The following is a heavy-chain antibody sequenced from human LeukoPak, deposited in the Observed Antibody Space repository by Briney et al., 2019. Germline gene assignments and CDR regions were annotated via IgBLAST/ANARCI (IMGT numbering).Heavy chain of an antibody. J-gene: IGHJ6*03. CDR2: IYYNGIT. V-gene: IGHV4-39*01. CDR3: ARHQEGMVRGVLYYMDV. Sequence: SETLSLTCTVSGASLSSSDRYWGWIRQPPGKGLEWSGSIYYNGITYHNPSLKSRVTISVDTSNNQFSLKMSSVTAADTAVYFCARHQEGMVRGVLYYMDVWGKGTTVIISS. CDR1: GASLSSSDRY. D-gene: IGHD3-10*01.